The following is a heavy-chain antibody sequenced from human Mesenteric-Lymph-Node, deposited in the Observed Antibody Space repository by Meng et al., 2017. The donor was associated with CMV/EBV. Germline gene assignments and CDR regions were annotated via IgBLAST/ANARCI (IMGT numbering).Heavy chain of an antibody. V-gene: IGHV3-23*01. CDR1: GFTFSSYA. D-gene: IGHD1-1*01. CDR3: AKLMGGNWNYVDY. Sequence: GESLKISCAASGFTFSSYAMNWVRQAPGKGLEWVSAISGSGGSTYYADSVKGRFTISRDNSKNTLFLQLNSLRAEDTAVYYCAKLMGGNWNYVDYWGQGTLVTVSS. CDR2: ISGSGGST. J-gene: IGHJ4*02.